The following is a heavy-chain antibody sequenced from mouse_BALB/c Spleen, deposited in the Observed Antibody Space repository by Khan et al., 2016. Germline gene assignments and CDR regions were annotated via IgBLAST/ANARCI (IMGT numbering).Heavy chain of an antibody. D-gene: IGHD4-1*01. CDR3: ARPWGFAY. V-gene: IGHV3-2*02. Sequence: EVQLQESGPGLVKPSQSLSLTCTVTGYSITSDYAWNWIRQFPGNKLEWMGYISYSGSTSYNPSLKSRLSITRDTSKNQFFLQLNSVTTADTATYYCARPWGFAYWGQGTLVTVSA. CDR2: ISYSGST. J-gene: IGHJ3*01. CDR1: GYSITSDYA.